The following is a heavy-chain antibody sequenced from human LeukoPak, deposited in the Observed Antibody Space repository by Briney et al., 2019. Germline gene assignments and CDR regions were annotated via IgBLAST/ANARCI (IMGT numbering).Heavy chain of an antibody. Sequence: PGGSLRLSSAASGFTFSSYEMNWVRQAPGKGLEWVSYISSSGSTIYYADSVKGRFTISRDNAKNSLYLQMNSLRAEDTAVYYCARDRYDFWSGFLFDYWGQGTLVTVSS. J-gene: IGHJ4*02. CDR2: ISSSGSTI. V-gene: IGHV3-48*03. CDR1: GFTFSSYE. D-gene: IGHD3-3*01. CDR3: ARDRYDFWSGFLFDY.